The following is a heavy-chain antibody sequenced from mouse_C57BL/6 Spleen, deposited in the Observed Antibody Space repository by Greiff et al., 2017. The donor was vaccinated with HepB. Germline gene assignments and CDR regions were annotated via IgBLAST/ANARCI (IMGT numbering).Heavy chain of an antibody. CDR3: ARGGLYGNYAYFDY. V-gene: IGHV1-64*01. J-gene: IGHJ2*01. CDR2: IHPNSGST. Sequence: QVQLKQPGAELVKPGASVKLSCKASGYTFTSYWMHWVKQRPGQGLEWIGMIHPNSGSTNYNEKFKSKATLTVDKSSSTAYMQLSSLTSEDSAVYYGARGGLYGNYAYFDYWGQGTTLTVSS. CDR1: GYTFTSYW. D-gene: IGHD2-1*01.